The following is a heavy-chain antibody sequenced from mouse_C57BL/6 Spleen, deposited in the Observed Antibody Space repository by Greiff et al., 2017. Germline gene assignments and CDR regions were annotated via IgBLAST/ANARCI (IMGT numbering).Heavy chain of an antibody. V-gene: IGHV1-69*01. CDR3: ARSMVTEGRAWFAY. Sequence: VQLQQPGAELVMPGASVKLSCKASGYTFTSYWMHWVKQRPGQGLEWIGEIDPSDSYTNYNQKFKGKSTLTVDKSSSTAYMQLSSLTSEDSAVYDCARSMVTEGRAWFAYWGQGTLVTVSA. D-gene: IGHD2-2*01. CDR2: IDPSDSYT. CDR1: GYTFTSYW. J-gene: IGHJ3*01.